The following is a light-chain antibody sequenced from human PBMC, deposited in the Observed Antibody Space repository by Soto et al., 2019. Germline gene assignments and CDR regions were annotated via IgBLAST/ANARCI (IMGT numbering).Light chain of an antibody. J-gene: IGKJ3*01. V-gene: IGKV1-39*01. Sequence: DIQMSQSPSSLSASVGDRVNITCRASQSISSYLNWYQQKPGKAPKLLIYAASSLQSGVPSRFSGSGSGTDFTLTISSLQPEDFATYYCQQSYSTLGITFGPGTKVDIK. CDR3: QQSYSTLGIT. CDR2: AAS. CDR1: QSISSY.